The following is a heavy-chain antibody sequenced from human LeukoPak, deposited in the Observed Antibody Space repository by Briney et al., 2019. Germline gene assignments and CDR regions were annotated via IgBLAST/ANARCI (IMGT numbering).Heavy chain of an antibody. V-gene: IGHV3-23*01. Sequence: PGGSLRLSCAASGFTFSFYAMTWVRQASGKGLEWVSTIFDSGDTTYYADSVKGRFTISRDNSKNTLYLQMNSLRAEDTAIYYCAGSREAGYWGQGTLVTVSS. J-gene: IGHJ4*02. CDR3: AGSREAGY. D-gene: IGHD3-10*01. CDR1: GFTFSFYA. CDR2: IFDSGDTT.